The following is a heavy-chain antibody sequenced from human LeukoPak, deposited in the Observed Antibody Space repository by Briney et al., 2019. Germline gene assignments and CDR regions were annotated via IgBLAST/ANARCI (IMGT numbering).Heavy chain of an antibody. CDR3: ARQTYGATDV. CDR1: GASVSSGSYY. CDR2: IYTSGST. Sequence: SQTLSLTCTVSGASVSSGSYYWSWVRQPAGKGLDCIGPIYTSGSTNYNPSLKGRVTISLDPSKNQFSLKLSSVTAADTAVYYCARQTYGATDVWGKGTTVTVSS. D-gene: IGHD3-16*01. J-gene: IGHJ6*04. V-gene: IGHV4-61*02.